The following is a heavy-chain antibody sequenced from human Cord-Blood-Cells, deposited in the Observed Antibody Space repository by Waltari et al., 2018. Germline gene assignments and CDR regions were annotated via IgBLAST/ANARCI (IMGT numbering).Heavy chain of an antibody. D-gene: IGHD5-18*01. CDR2: IYSGGST. CDR3: ARDSLYSYGLDY. CDR1: GFTVSSNY. J-gene: IGHJ4*02. Sequence: EVQLVESGGGLIQPGGSLRLSCAASGFTVSSNYMSWVRQAPGKGLEWVSVIYSGGSTYYADSVKGRFTSSRDNSKNTLYLQMNSLRAEDTAVYYCARDSLYSYGLDYWGQGTLVTVSS. V-gene: IGHV3-53*01.